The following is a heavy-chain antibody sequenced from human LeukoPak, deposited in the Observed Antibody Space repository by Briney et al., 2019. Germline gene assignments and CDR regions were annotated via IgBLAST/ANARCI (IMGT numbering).Heavy chain of an antibody. CDR2: IYYSGST. J-gene: IGHJ3*02. D-gene: IGHD3-3*01. V-gene: IGHV4-39*01. CDR1: GGSISSSSYY. Sequence: SETLSLTCTVSGGSISSSSYYWGWIRQPPGKGLEWIGSIYYSGSTYYNPSLKSRVTISVDTSKNQFSLKLSSVTAADTAVYYCARVWSGYEAFDIWGQGTMVTVSS. CDR3: ARVWSGYEAFDI.